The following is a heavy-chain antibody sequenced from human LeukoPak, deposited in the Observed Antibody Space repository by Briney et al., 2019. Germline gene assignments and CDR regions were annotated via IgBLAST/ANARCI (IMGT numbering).Heavy chain of an antibody. Sequence: GGSLRLSCAASGFTFSSYSMNWVRQAPGKGLEWVSYISSSSTIYYADSVKGRFTISRDNAKNSLYLQMNSLRAEDTAVYYCARALYGGSLDYWGQGTLVTVSS. D-gene: IGHD1-26*01. CDR1: GFTFSSYS. V-gene: IGHV3-48*01. J-gene: IGHJ4*02. CDR3: ARALYGGSLDY. CDR2: ISSSSTI.